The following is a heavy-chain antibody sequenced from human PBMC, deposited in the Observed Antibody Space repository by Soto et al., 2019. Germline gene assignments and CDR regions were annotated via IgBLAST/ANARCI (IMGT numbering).Heavy chain of an antibody. CDR2: IIPIFGTA. Sequence: SVKVSCKASGGTFSSYAISWVRQAPGQGLEWMGGIIPIFGTANYAQKFQGRVTITADESTSTAYMELSSLRSEDTAVYYCARGCGGDCYSYYYYGMDVWGQGTTVTVSS. V-gene: IGHV1-69*13. CDR3: ARGCGGDCYSYYYYGMDV. CDR1: GGTFSSYA. J-gene: IGHJ6*02. D-gene: IGHD2-21*02.